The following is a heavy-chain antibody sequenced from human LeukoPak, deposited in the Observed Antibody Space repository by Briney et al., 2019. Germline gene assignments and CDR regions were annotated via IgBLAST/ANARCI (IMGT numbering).Heavy chain of an antibody. J-gene: IGHJ4*02. CDR1: GYSISSGYY. D-gene: IGHD1-26*01. V-gene: IGHV4-38-2*02. Sequence: SETLSLTCTVSGYSISSGYYWGWIRQPPGKGLEWIGRIYTSGSTHYNPSLKSRVTISVDTSKNQFSLRLSSVTAADTAMYYCVKSGGYGLIDYWGQGTRVTVSS. CDR3: VKSGGYGLIDY. CDR2: IYTSGST.